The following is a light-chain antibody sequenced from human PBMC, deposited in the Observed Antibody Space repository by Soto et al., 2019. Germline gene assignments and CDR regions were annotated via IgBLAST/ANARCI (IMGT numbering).Light chain of an antibody. J-gene: IGLJ1*01. CDR1: SSDVGGYNY. Sequence: QSALAQPASVSGSPGHSITIAFTGTSSDVGGYNYVSWFQQHPGKAPKLMIYEVSNRPSGVSNRFSASKSGNTASLTISGLQAEDEATYYCSSYSSSTTLVFGTATKLTV. CDR2: EVS. V-gene: IGLV2-14*01. CDR3: SSYSSSTTLV.